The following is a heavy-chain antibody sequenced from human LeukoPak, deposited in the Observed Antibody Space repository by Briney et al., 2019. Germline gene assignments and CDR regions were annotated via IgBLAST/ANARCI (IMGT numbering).Heavy chain of an antibody. CDR1: GFTFSSYE. D-gene: IGHD2-21*01. CDR2: IISGSTI. V-gene: IGHV3-48*03. Sequence: GGSLRLSCAASGFTFSSYEMNWVRQAPGKGLEWVSYIISGSTIYYADSVKGRFTISRDNEKNSLYLQMNSLRAEDTAIYYCARDRGEGLFDYWGQGTLVTVS. CDR3: ARDRGEGLFDY. J-gene: IGHJ4*02.